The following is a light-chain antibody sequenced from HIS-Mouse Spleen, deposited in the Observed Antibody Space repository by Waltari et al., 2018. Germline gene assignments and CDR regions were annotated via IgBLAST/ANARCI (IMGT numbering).Light chain of an antibody. CDR1: SSDVGGYNY. CDR2: DVS. J-gene: IGLJ2*01. CDR3: CSYAGSYTFEVV. V-gene: IGLV2-11*01. Sequence: QSALTQPRPVSGSPGQSVTISCTGTSSDVGGYNYVPWYQQHPGKAPKLMIYDVSKRPSGVPDRFSGSRSGNTASLTISGLQAEDEADYYCCSYAGSYTFEVVFGGGTKLTVL.